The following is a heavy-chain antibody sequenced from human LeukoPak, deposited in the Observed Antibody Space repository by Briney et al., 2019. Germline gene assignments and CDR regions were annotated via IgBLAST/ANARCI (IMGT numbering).Heavy chain of an antibody. Sequence: GGSLRLSCAASGFTFSSYWMYWVRQAPGKGLVWVSHINNDGSGTNYADSVKGRFTISRDNGKNTLYLQMNSLRAEDTAVYYCARDRHGDYWGQGTLVTVSS. CDR2: INNDGSGT. V-gene: IGHV3-74*01. CDR1: GFTFSSYW. CDR3: ARDRHGDY. J-gene: IGHJ4*02.